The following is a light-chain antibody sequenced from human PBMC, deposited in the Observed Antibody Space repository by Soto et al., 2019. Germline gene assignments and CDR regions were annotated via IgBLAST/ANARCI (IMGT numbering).Light chain of an antibody. CDR3: QQYNNFPGT. J-gene: IGKJ1*01. V-gene: IGKV1-5*01. CDR2: DAS. Sequence: DIQMTQSPSTLSASVGDRITITCRASQSVSAWVAWYQQKPGKAPKVVIYDASSLESGVPSRFAGSRSGTEFTLPINSLQPDDSATYYCQQYNNFPGTFGQGTTVEIK. CDR1: QSVSAW.